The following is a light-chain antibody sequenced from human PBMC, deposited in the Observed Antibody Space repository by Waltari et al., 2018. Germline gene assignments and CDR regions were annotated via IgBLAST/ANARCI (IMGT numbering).Light chain of an antibody. CDR3: CSFAGRSWL. J-gene: IGLJ3*02. CDR2: ETT. V-gene: IGLV2-23*01. CDR1: SSDIGLYDL. Sequence: QSALTQPASVSASLGQSLTISCTGTSSDIGLYDLISWYQQRPGKAPKLIIHETTKRPSGVPSRVSGSKSGNTASLTISGLQAEYEADYYCCSFAGRSWLFGGGTKLTVL.